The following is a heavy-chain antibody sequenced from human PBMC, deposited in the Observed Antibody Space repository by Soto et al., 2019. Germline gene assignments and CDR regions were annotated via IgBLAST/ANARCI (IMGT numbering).Heavy chain of an antibody. Sequence: GGSLRLSCAASGFTVSSYYMNWVRLVPEKGLEWVSVIYSSGPTFYADSVRGRFTISRDNSKNTLYLQMNSLRVEDTAVYYCARAFGGSYDYWGQGTLVTVSS. CDR1: GFTVSSYY. J-gene: IGHJ4*02. V-gene: IGHV3-53*01. D-gene: IGHD1-26*01. CDR2: IYSSGPT. CDR3: ARAFGGSYDY.